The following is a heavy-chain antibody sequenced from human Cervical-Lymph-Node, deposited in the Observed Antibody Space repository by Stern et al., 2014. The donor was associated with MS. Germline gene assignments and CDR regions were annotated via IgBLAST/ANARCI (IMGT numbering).Heavy chain of an antibody. D-gene: IGHD3-10*02. CDR1: GGTFDNYA. J-gene: IGHJ6*02. V-gene: IGHV1-69*06. Sequence: VQLVESGSEIKKPGSSVKVSCKASGGTFDNYAISWVRQAPGQGLEWLGGIMPSVGSVNYQHNVQGRLTIAADKSTSTAYMELNSLRSEDTAVYFCARGQPLFWGMDVWGQGTTVTVSS. CDR3: ARGQPLFWGMDV. CDR2: IMPSVGSV.